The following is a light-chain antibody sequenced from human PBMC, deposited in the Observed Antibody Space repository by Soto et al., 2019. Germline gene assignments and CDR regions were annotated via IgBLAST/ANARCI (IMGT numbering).Light chain of an antibody. CDR3: QQYESFFPLT. Sequence: DIQMTQSPSTLSASVGDRVTITCRASQNINSWLAWYQQKPGKAPKLLIYKASNLVSGVPSRFSGSGSGTDFTLTISSLQPDDFATYHCQQYESFFPLTFGGGTKVEIK. V-gene: IGKV1-5*03. J-gene: IGKJ4*01. CDR1: QNINSW. CDR2: KAS.